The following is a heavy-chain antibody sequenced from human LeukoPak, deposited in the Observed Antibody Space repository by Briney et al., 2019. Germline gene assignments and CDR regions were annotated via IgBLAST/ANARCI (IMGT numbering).Heavy chain of an antibody. CDR2: IITMFGTA. D-gene: IGHD3-16*01. CDR1: GGTLSSYA. CDR3: ARVLIYDYVWGSYHDDAFDI. J-gene: IGHJ3*02. V-gene: IGHV1-69*05. Sequence: SVNASCKPSGGTLSSYAISWVRQAPGHGLEWKGRIITMFGTANYAQKFQGRVTITTDESTSTAYVELSSLRSEDTAVYYCARVLIYDYVWGSYHDDAFDIWGQGTMVTVSS.